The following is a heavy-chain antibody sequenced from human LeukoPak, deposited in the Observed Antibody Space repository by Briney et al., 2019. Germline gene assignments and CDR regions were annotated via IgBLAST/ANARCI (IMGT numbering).Heavy chain of an antibody. CDR2: ISGSGGST. J-gene: IGHJ4*02. D-gene: IGHD5-18*01. V-gene: IGHV3-23*01. Sequence: GGSLRLSCAASGFTFSSYAMSWVRQAPGKGLEWVSAISGSGGSTYYADSVKGRFTISRDNSKNTLYLQMNSLRAEDTAVYYCARVLGYSYAHFDYWGQGTLVTVSS. CDR1: GFTFSSYA. CDR3: ARVLGYSYAHFDY.